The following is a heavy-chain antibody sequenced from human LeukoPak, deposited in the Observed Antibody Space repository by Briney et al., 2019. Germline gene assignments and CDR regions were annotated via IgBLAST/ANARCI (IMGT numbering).Heavy chain of an antibody. J-gene: IGHJ4*02. CDR1: GGTFSSYG. D-gene: IGHD2-2*01. CDR3: ARDQYCSSTSCYEPENRNHFDY. Sequence: GASVKVSCKASGGTFSSYGISWVRQAPGQGLEWMGGIIPIFGTANYAQKFQGRVTITADESTSTAYMELSSLRSEDTAVYYCARDQYCSSTSCYEPENRNHFDYWGQGTLVTVSS. V-gene: IGHV1-69*13. CDR2: IIPIFGTA.